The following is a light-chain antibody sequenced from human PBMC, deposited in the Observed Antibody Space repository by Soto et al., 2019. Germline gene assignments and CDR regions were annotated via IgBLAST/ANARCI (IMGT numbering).Light chain of an antibody. CDR1: ASNLGGNP. Sequence: QSVLTQPPSVSGTPGQKVSISCSGSASNLGGNPVNWYQHLPGAAPKLLIYGTSNRPSGVPDRFSGSKSGTSASLAITGLQAEDEADYYCQSFDTSLNGLIFGGGTKLTVL. CDR2: GTS. J-gene: IGLJ2*01. V-gene: IGLV1-40*01. CDR3: QSFDTSLNGLI.